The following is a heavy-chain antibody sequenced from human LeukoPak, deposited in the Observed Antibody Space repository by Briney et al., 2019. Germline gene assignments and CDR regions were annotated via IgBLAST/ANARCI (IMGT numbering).Heavy chain of an antibody. CDR2: ISYDGSNK. V-gene: IGHV3-30*18. CDR1: GFTFTSYA. CDR3: AKVQGYNGDYFDY. D-gene: IGHD1-1*01. Sequence: GGSLRLSCAASGFTFTSYAMHWVRQAPGKGVEWVAVISYDGSNKYYADSVKGRFTISRDNSKNTLYLQMNSLRAEDTAVCYCAKVQGYNGDYFDYWGQGTLVTVSS. J-gene: IGHJ4*02.